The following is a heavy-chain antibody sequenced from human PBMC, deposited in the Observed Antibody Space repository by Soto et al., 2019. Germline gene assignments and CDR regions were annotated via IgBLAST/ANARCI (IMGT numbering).Heavy chain of an antibody. D-gene: IGHD2-8*02. CDR1: GYTFPSYD. CDR2: MNPNSGNT. J-gene: IGHJ6*03. Sequence: ASVKVSCKASGYTFPSYDINWVRQATGQGLEWIGWMNPNSGNTGYAQKFQGRVTMTRNTSISTAYMELSSLRSEDTAVYYCARDVDWCVYYYMEVWGNGTPVTVSS. V-gene: IGHV1-8*01. CDR3: ARDVDWCVYYYMEV.